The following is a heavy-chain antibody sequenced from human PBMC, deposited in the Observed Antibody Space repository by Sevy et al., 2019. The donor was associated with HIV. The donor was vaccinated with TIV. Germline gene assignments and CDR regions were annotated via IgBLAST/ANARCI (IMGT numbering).Heavy chain of an antibody. V-gene: IGHV1-69*01. CDR1: GGTFSSYA. Sequence: AYVKVSCKASGGTFSSYAISWVRQAPGQGLEWMGGMIPIFGTANYEQKFQGRVTITADESTRTAYMEPGSLRTEDTAVYYCARDLGRGYSRRTSGDAFDIWGQGTMVTVSS. J-gene: IGHJ3*02. D-gene: IGHD5-18*01. CDR3: ARDLGRGYSRRTSGDAFDI. CDR2: MIPIFGTA.